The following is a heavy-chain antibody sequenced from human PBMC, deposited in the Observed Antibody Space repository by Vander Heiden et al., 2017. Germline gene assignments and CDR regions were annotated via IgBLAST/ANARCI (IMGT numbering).Heavy chain of an antibody. D-gene: IGHD1-26*01. CDR1: GFTFSSYV. CDR3: AVTPRSTGVGTTGGDY. J-gene: IGHJ4*02. CDR2: ISDNGGST. V-gene: IGHV3-23*01. Sequence: EVQLLESGGGLVQPGGSLSLSCAASGFTFSSYVMSWVRQGPGKGLEWVSIISDNGGSTYYSDSVKGRFTISRDNSKNTLSLQMNSLRAEDTAVYYCAVTPRSTGVGTTGGDYWGQGTLVTVSS.